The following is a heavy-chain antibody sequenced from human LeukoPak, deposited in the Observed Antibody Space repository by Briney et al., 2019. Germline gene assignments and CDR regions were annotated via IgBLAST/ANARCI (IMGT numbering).Heavy chain of an antibody. J-gene: IGHJ4*02. V-gene: IGHV1-18*01. D-gene: IGHD5-18*01. Sequence: ASVKVSCTASGYTFTSYGISWVRQAPREGLEWMGWISEYTGNINYAQKVQGRVTMTTDTYTSTAYIEQRSLRSDDTAVYYCARRRATALDYWGQGTLVTVSS. CDR2: ISEYTGNI. CDR1: GYTFTSYG. CDR3: ARRRATALDY.